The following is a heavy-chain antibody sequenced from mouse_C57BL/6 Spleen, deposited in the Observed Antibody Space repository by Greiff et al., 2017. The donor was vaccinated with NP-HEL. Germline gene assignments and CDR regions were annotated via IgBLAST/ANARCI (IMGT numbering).Heavy chain of an antibody. CDR3: ASGRYYGSSDAMDY. Sequence: VQLQQSDAELVKPGASVKISCKVSGYTFTDYTIHWMKQRPEQGLEWIGYIYPRDGSTKYNEKFKGKATLTADKSSSTAYMQLNSLTSEDSAVYFCASGRYYGSSDAMDYWGQGTSVTVSS. J-gene: IGHJ4*01. D-gene: IGHD1-1*01. V-gene: IGHV1-78*01. CDR1: GYTFTDYT. CDR2: IYPRDGST.